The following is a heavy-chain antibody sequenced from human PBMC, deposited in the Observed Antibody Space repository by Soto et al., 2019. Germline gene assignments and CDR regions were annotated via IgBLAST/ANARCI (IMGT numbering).Heavy chain of an antibody. D-gene: IGHD3-16*02. V-gene: IGHV3-23*01. CDR2: IGRTNNT. J-gene: IGHJ4*02. CDR3: AKVDAYSYRTDH. Sequence: EVHLLESGGGLVQPGGSLRLSCAASGFTFSNSAMTWVRQALGKGPEWVSSIGRTNNTHYADSVKGRFAVSRGNSQNTPSLQMNSVTAEDTAVYFCAKVDAYSYRTDHWGQGTLVTVYS. CDR1: GFTFSNSA.